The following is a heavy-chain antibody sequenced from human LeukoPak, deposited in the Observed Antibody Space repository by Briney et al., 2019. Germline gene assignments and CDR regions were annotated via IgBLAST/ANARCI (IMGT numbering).Heavy chain of an antibody. J-gene: IGHJ6*02. CDR1: GGSFSGYY. D-gene: IGHD2-2*01. CDR3: ARARARRYCSSTSCVYYYYGMDV. CDR2: INHSGST. Sequence: SETLSLTCAVYGGSFSGYYWSWIRQPPGKGLEWIGEINHSGSTNYNPSLKSRVTISVDTSKNQFSLKLSSVTAADTAVYYCARARARRYCSSTSCVYYYYGMDVWGQGTTVTVSS. V-gene: IGHV4-34*01.